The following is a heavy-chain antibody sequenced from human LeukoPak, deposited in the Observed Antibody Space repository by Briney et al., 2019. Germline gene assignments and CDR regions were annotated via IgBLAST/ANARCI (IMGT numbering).Heavy chain of an antibody. CDR1: GGSISTSSYY. J-gene: IGHJ3*01. Sequence: PSETLCLTCAVSGGSISTSSYYWGWIRQPPGKGLEWIGSSYYSGSTYYKASLKRRGTISVDTSKNQFSLKLISVTAADTAVYYCARLYGILTTYYPYDAFDVWGQGTMVTVSS. CDR2: SYYSGST. D-gene: IGHD3-9*01. CDR3: ARLYGILTTYYPYDAFDV. V-gene: IGHV4-39*01.